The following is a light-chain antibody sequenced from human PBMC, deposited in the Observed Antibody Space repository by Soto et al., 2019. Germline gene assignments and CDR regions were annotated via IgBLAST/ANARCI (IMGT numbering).Light chain of an antibody. CDR2: AAS. CDR1: QDIANF. Sequence: DIQMTQSPSSLSASLLDRVSITWLSSQDIANFLAWYQQKPGKVPTLLIYAASTLQSGVPSRFSGSASGTDFTLTISSLQPEDVATYYCQKYNSPPRTFGQGTKVDIK. J-gene: IGKJ1*01. CDR3: QKYNSPPRT. V-gene: IGKV1-27*01.